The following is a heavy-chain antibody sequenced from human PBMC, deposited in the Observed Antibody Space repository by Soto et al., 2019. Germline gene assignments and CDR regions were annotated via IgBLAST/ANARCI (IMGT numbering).Heavy chain of an antibody. Sequence: PSETLSLTCTVSGGSISSYYWSWIRQPPGKGLEWIGYIYYSGSTSYNPSLKSRVTISVDTSKNQFSLNLSSVTAADTAVYYCARGGAAPLDYWGQGTLVTVS. V-gene: IGHV4-59*01. CDR2: IYYSGST. D-gene: IGHD6-6*01. CDR3: ARGGAAPLDY. CDR1: GGSISSYY. J-gene: IGHJ4*02.